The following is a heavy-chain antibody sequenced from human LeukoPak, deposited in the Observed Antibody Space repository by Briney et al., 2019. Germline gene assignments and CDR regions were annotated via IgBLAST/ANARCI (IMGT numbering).Heavy chain of an antibody. D-gene: IGHD4-17*01. J-gene: IGHJ1*01. CDR3: AKDNDGDYLPPDFQH. V-gene: IGHV3-9*01. CDR2: ISWNSGSI. CDR1: GFTFSSYA. Sequence: HAGGSLRLPCAASGFTFSSYAMSWVRQAPGKGLEWVSGISWNSGSIGYADSVKGRFTISRDNAKNSLYLQMNSLRAEDTALYYCAKDNDGDYLPPDFQHWGQGTLVTVSS.